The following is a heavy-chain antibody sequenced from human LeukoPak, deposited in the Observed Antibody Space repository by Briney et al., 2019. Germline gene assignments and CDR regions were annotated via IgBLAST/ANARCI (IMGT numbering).Heavy chain of an antibody. Sequence: SETLSLTCTVSGGSISSYYWSWIRQPPGKGLEWIGYIYYSGSTNYNPSLKSRVTISVDTSKNQFSLNLSSVTAADTAVYYCARDRGAAAGIFDYWGQGTLVTVSS. J-gene: IGHJ4*02. D-gene: IGHD6-13*01. CDR3: ARDRGAAAGIFDY. V-gene: IGHV4-59*12. CDR2: IYYSGST. CDR1: GGSISSYY.